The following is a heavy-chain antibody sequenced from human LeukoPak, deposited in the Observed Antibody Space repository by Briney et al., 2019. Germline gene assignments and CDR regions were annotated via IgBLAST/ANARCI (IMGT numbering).Heavy chain of an antibody. J-gene: IGHJ4*02. D-gene: IGHD6-6*01. Sequence: SETLSLTCTVSGHSIFSNYYHWGWIRQPPGKGLEWIASVHHSGTAYYNPSLKSRVTTSVDTSENQFSLKLGHVTAADTAVYYCASEHSSSPFFWSQGTLVTVSS. CDR2: VHHSGTA. CDR3: ASEHSSSPFF. V-gene: IGHV4-38-2*02. CDR1: GHSIFSNYY.